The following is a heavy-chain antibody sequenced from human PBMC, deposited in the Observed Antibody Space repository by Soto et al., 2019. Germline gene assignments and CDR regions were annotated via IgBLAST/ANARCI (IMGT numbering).Heavy chain of an antibody. Sequence: SETLSLTCTVSGGSISSYYWSWIRQPPGKGLEWIGYIYYSGSTNYNPSLKSRVTISVDTPKNQFSLKLSSVTAADTAVYYCARQGYSSSWAPFDYWGQGTLVTGS. J-gene: IGHJ4*02. CDR2: IYYSGST. V-gene: IGHV4-59*08. D-gene: IGHD6-13*01. CDR3: ARQGYSSSWAPFDY. CDR1: GGSISSYY.